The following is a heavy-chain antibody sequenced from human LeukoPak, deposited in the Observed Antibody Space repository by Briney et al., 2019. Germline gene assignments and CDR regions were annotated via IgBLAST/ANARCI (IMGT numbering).Heavy chain of an antibody. CDR1: GGSFSGYY. J-gene: IGHJ4*02. Sequence: SETLSLTCAVYGGSFSGYYWSWIRQSPGKGLEWIGEINHSGSTNYNPSLKSRVTISVDTSKNQFSLKLSSVTAADTAVYYCARRALWTLGYVDYWGQGTLVTVSS. V-gene: IGHV4-34*01. D-gene: IGHD5-18*01. CDR3: ARRALWTLGYVDY. CDR2: INHSGST.